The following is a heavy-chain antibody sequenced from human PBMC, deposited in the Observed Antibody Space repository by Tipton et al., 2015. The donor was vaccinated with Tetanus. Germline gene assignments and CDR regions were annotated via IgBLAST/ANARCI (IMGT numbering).Heavy chain of an antibody. CDR1: GFIFSSYG. Sequence: SLRLSCAASGFIFSSYGIPWVRLAPGTGLEWVAVSWYDGTDTYYADAVKGRFTIARDNSKNTLYLQMNSLRAEDTALYYCAREADCSGGSCFSGDFDNWGQGTQVTVSS. D-gene: IGHD2-15*01. J-gene: IGHJ4*02. CDR2: SWYDGTDT. V-gene: IGHV3-33*01. CDR3: AREADCSGGSCFSGDFDN.